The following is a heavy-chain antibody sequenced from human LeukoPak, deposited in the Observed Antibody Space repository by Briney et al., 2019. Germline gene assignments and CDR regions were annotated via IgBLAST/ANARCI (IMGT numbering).Heavy chain of an antibody. CDR1: GFTFSSYA. CDR3: AKGVGVAGTENAFDI. D-gene: IGHD6-19*01. Sequence: LPGGSLRLSCAASGFTFSSYAMSWVRQAPGKGLEWVSLISTSGGRTYYADSVKGRFTISRDNSKNTLYLQMNSLRAEDTAVYYCAKGVGVAGTENAFDIWGQGTMVTVSS. CDR2: ISTSGGRT. J-gene: IGHJ3*02. V-gene: IGHV3-23*01.